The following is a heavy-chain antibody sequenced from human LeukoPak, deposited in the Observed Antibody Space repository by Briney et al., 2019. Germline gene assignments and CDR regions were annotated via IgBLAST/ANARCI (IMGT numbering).Heavy chain of an antibody. CDR3: DRGIASSYRLGY. CDR2: IYSGGNT. V-gene: IGHV3-66*01. J-gene: IGHJ4*02. D-gene: IGHD6-13*01. CDR1: GFTVNSNY. Sequence: PGGSLRLSCAASGFTVNSNYMTWVRQAPGKGLEWVSVIYSGGNTYYADSVKGRFTISRDNSKSTLYLQMNSLRAEDTAVYYCDRGIASSYRLGYWGQGTLVTVSS.